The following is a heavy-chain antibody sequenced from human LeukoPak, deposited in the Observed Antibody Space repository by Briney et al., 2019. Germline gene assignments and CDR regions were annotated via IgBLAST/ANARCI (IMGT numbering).Heavy chain of an antibody. CDR2: IYMGGNT. J-gene: IGHJ4*02. D-gene: IGHD3-16*01. CDR3: ARVGDEVAYTRGYLDY. V-gene: IGHV3-53*04. CDR1: GFTFSSYE. Sequence: GGSLRLSCAASGFTFSSYEMNWVRQAPGKGLEWVSVIYMGGNTFYADSVKGRFTISRHTSKNTLYLQMNSLRAEDTAVYYCARVGDEVAYTRGYLDYWGQGTLVTVSS.